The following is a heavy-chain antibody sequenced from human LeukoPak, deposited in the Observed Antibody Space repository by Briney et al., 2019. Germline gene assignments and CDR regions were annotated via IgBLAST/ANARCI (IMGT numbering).Heavy chain of an antibody. V-gene: IGHV3-9*01. D-gene: IGHD5-18*01. CDR1: GFTFDDYA. Sequence: GGSLRLSCAASGFTFDDYAMHWVRQAPGKGLEWVSGISWNSGSIGYADSVKGRFTISRDNAKNSLYLQMNSLRPEDTALYYCAKGGYSYGRYYFDYWGQGTLVTVSS. CDR2: ISWNSGSI. J-gene: IGHJ4*02. CDR3: AKGGYSYGRYYFDY.